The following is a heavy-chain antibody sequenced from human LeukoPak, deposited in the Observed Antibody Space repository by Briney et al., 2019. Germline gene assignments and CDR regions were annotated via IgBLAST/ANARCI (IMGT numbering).Heavy chain of an antibody. CDR1: GFTFSNYW. Sequence: GGSLRLSCAASGFTFSNYWMTWVRQAPGKGLEWVANRKPNGIEKHYADSVEGRFTISRDNAKNSVYLQMNSLRAEDTAVYYCARDLDTYVLLFAYDTFDSWGQGTMVTVSS. CDR2: RKPNGIEK. J-gene: IGHJ3*02. CDR3: ARDLDTYVLLFAYDTFDS. D-gene: IGHD2-21*01. V-gene: IGHV3-7*01.